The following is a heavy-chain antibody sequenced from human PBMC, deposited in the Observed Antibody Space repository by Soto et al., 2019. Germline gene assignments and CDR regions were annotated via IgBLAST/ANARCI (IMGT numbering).Heavy chain of an antibody. Sequence: SSETLSLTCAVSGDSITSSNWWSWVRQAPGKGLEWIGEIYHSGATTYNPSLKSRATISVDPSNNHFSRKLTSVTAADTPVYFCARDLGTGTDYWGRGTLVTVSS. J-gene: IGHJ4*02. CDR3: ARDLGTGTDY. CDR2: IYHSGAT. V-gene: IGHV4-4*02. CDR1: GDSITSSNW. D-gene: IGHD1-1*01.